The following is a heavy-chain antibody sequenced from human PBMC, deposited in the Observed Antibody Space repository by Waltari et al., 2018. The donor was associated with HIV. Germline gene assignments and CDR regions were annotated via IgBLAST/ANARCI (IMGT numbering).Heavy chain of an antibody. J-gene: IGHJ4*02. CDR3: ARHPTPFTGYNSFDY. CDR1: GFTFSRYG. CDR2: IWFYRFNK. D-gene: IGHD5-12*01. V-gene: IGHV3-33*01. Sequence: QVQLVESGGGVVQPGRSLRLSCAASGFTFSRYGMHWVRQAPGKGLDWVGVIWFYRFNKYYADSVKGRFTISRDNSKNTLYLQMNSLRAEDTAVYYCARHPTPFTGYNSFDYWGQGTLVTVSS.